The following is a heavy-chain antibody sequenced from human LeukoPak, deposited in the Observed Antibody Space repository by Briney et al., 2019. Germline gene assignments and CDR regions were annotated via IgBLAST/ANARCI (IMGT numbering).Heavy chain of an antibody. CDR3: ARAYCGGDCRGRQLLDAFDL. J-gene: IGHJ3*01. V-gene: IGHV4-59*01. D-gene: IGHD2-21*02. Sequence: PSETLSLTCAVYGGSFSGYYWSWIRQPPGKGLEWIAFINYLGTTNDNPSLMSRVTISLDTSKNQLSLKLKSVTAADTATYYCARAYCGGDCRGRQLLDAFDLWGQGTMVTVSS. CDR1: GGSFSGYY. CDR2: INYLGTT.